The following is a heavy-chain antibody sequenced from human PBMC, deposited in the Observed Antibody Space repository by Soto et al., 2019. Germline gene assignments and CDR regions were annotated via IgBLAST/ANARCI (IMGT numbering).Heavy chain of an antibody. CDR3: AIYHLELFRFDY. Sequence: GPVKVSCKAYDFSFTSHGISWVRQAPGQGLEWMGWISLYNGNTNYAQQFQGRVTMTTDTSTSTAYMELRSPRSDDTAMYFCAIYHLELFRFDYWGQGTLVTVSS. D-gene: IGHD2-2*01. J-gene: IGHJ4*02. CDR1: DFSFTSHG. CDR2: ISLYNGNT. V-gene: IGHV1-18*04.